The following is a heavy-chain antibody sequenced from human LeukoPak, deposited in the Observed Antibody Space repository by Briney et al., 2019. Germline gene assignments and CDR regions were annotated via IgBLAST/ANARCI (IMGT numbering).Heavy chain of an antibody. V-gene: IGHV3-48*01. CDR2: ISSSSNTI. D-gene: IGHD6-6*01. CDR3: ARGLYSSSYYYYYMDV. Sequence: PGGSLRLSCAASGFTFSSYSMNWVRQAPGKGLEWVSYISSSSNTIHYAESVKGRFTISRDNAKNSLYLQMNSLRAEDTGVYYCARGLYSSSYYYYYMDVWGKGTTVTVSS. J-gene: IGHJ6*03. CDR1: GFTFSSYS.